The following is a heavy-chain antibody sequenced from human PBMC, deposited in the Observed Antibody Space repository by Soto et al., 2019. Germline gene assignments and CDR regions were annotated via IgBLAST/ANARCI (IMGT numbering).Heavy chain of an antibody. Sequence: SSETLSLSCTVSGGSISSYYWSWIRQPPGKGLEWIGYIYYSGSTNYNPSHKGRVTISVDTSKNQFSLKLSSVTAADTAVYYCARHHDSWGQGTLVTVSS. CDR2: IYYSGST. CDR3: ARHHDS. V-gene: IGHV4-59*08. CDR1: GGSISSYY. J-gene: IGHJ4*02.